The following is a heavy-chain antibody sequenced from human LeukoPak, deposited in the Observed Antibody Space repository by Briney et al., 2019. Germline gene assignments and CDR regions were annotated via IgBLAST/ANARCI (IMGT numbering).Heavy chain of an antibody. CDR3: ARDRAWNYFDY. V-gene: IGHV3-30*03. D-gene: IGHD3-3*01. CDR2: ISNDGSRK. J-gene: IGHJ4*02. Sequence: GGSLRLSCAPSGFTFSRHGMHWVRQAPGKGLEWVAIISNDGSRKYYAHSVEGRFTISRDNSKNTLYLQMDSPRAEDTAVYYCARDRAWNYFDYWGQGTLVTVSS. CDR1: GFTFSRHG.